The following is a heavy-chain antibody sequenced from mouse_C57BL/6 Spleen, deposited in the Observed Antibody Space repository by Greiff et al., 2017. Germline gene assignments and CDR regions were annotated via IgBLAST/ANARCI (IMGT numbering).Heavy chain of an antibody. D-gene: IGHD3-1*01. Sequence: QVTLKESGPGILQSSQTLSLTCSFSGFSPSTSGMGVSWIRHPSGKGLEWLAHIYWDDDKRYNPFLKSRLTISKDTSRNQVFLTITSVDTADTATDYCARSGELGAWFAYWGQGTLVTVSA. CDR3: ARSGELGAWFAY. CDR1: GFSPSTSGMG. CDR2: IYWDDDK. J-gene: IGHJ3*01. V-gene: IGHV8-12*01.